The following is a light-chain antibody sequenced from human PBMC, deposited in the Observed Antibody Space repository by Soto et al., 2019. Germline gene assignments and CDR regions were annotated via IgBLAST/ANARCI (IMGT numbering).Light chain of an antibody. CDR1: QSIGKH. Sequence: DIQMTQSPSVLSASVGDRVTITCRASQSIGKHLNWYQQKPGKAPTFLIYGASTLQSGVPSRFTGSGSGTDFTLTVNSLQAEDFATYYCQQGYSSPATFGQGTRLEI. CDR2: GAS. V-gene: IGKV1-39*01. J-gene: IGKJ5*01. CDR3: QQGYSSPAT.